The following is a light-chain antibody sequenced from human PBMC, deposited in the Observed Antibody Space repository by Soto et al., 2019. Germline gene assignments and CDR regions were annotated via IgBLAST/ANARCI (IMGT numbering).Light chain of an antibody. CDR1: SSNIGSNY. V-gene: IGLV1-47*01. CDR2: RNN. J-gene: IGLJ2*01. CDR3: AAWDDSLSAVV. Sequence: QSALTQPPSASGTPGQRVTISCSGSSSNIGSNYVYWYQQLPGTAPKLLIYRNNQRPSGVPDRFSGSKSSTSASLAISGLRSEDEADYYCAAWDDSLSAVVFGGGTKLTVL.